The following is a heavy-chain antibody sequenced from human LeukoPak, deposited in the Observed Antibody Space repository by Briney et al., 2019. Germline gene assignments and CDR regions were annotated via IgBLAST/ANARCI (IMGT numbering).Heavy chain of an antibody. Sequence: GGSLRLSCAASGFTFSSYSMNWVRQAPGKGLEWVSSISSSSSYIYYADSVKGRFTISRDNSKNTLYLQMNSLRAEDTAVYYCARLNYYGSGSYPDYWGQGTLVTVSS. D-gene: IGHD3-10*01. CDR3: ARLNYYGSGSYPDY. J-gene: IGHJ4*02. CDR1: GFTFSSYS. CDR2: ISSSSSYI. V-gene: IGHV3-21*01.